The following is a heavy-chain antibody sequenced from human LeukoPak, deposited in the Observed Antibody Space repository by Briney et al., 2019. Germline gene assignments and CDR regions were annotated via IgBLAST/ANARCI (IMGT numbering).Heavy chain of an antibody. CDR2: ISYDGSNK. Sequence: SGGSLRLSCAASGFTFSSYAMYWVRQAPGKGLEWVAVISYDGSNKYYADSVKGRITISRDNSKNTLYLQMNSLRVEDTAVYYCARDKPGGSGSLDYWGQGTLVTVSS. J-gene: IGHJ4*02. D-gene: IGHD3-10*01. CDR3: ARDKPGGSGSLDY. CDR1: GFTFSSYA. V-gene: IGHV3-30*14.